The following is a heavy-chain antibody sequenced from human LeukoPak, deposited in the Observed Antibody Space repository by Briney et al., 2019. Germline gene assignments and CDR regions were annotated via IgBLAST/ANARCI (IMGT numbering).Heavy chain of an antibody. CDR1: GFTFSSYS. Sequence: GGSLRLSCAASGFTFSSYSMNWVRQAPGKGLEWVSRINSNGNTTPYADSVKGRFTISRDNAKNTLFLQMNSLRAEDTAVYYCARGGGNSYAPVDYWGQGTLVTVSS. D-gene: IGHD5-18*01. CDR3: ARGGGNSYAPVDY. CDR2: INSNGNTT. V-gene: IGHV3-74*01. J-gene: IGHJ4*02.